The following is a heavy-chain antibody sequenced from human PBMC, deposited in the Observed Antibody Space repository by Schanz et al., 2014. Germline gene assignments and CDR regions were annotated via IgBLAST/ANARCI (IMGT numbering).Heavy chain of an antibody. CDR2: ISTFRNEDT. J-gene: IGHJ5*02. CDR3: ARDRRRYCSTASCLHDNWFDP. CDR1: GYAFTTYG. V-gene: IGHV1-18*01. Sequence: QVQLVQSGAEVKKPGASVRVSCKVSGYAFTTYGISWVRQAPGQGPEFMGWISTFRNEDTNSAQRFQGRLTMTTDRSTSSAYMELRSLRSHDTAVYYGARDRRRYCSTASCLHDNWFDPWGQGTLVIVSS. D-gene: IGHD2-2*01.